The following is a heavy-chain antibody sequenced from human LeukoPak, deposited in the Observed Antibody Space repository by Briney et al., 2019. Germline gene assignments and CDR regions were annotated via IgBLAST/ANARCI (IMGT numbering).Heavy chain of an antibody. J-gene: IGHJ5*02. CDR1: GFTVSSNY. D-gene: IGHD2-8*02. CDR2: MYRGART. Sequence: GGSLRLSCAASGFTVSSNYMSWVRQAPGKGLEWVSFMYRGARTYYADSVKDRFTMSRDDMERTVYLQMDSLRAEDTAVYYCASSHCTAGSCNWLDPWGQGTLVTVSS. V-gene: IGHV3-66*01. CDR3: ASSHCTAGSCNWLDP.